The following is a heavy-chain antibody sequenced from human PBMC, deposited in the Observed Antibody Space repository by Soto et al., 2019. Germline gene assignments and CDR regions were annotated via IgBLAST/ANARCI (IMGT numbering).Heavy chain of an antibody. CDR1: VFTFSTYW. CDR3: AREYYSSGTH. CDR2: ISENGGIT. D-gene: IGHD3-10*01. V-gene: IGHV3-74*01. J-gene: IGHJ1*01. Sequence: EVQLVESGGGLVQPGGSLRLSCAASVFTFSTYWMQWVRQVPGEGLVWVSSISENGGITTYADSVKGRFTISRDNAKNTLYLQMNGLRVEDTAIYYCAREYYSSGTHWGQGTLVTVST.